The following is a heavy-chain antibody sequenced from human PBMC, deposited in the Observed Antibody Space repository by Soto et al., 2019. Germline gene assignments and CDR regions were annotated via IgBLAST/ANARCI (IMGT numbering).Heavy chain of an antibody. D-gene: IGHD4-17*01. V-gene: IGHV4-31*03. CDR3: AREMMGTVTTFCPWFDP. J-gene: IGHJ5*02. CDR2: IYYSGST. CDR1: GGSISSGGYY. Sequence: QVQLQESGPGLVKPSQTLSLTCTVSGGSISSGGYYWSWIRQHPGKGLEWIGYIYYSGSTYYNPSLKSRVTISVDTSKNQFSLKLSSVTAADTAVYYCAREMMGTVTTFCPWFDPWGQGTLVTVSS.